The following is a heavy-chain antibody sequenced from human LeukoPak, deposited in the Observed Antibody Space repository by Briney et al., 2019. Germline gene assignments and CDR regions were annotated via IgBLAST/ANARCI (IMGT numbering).Heavy chain of an antibody. V-gene: IGHV4-34*01. D-gene: IGHD3-10*01. CDR2: INHSGST. CDR3: ARDLYGSGNFLPESP. Sequence: SETLSLTCAVYGGSFSGYYWSWIRQPPGKGLEWIGEINHSGSTNYNPSLKSRVTISVDTSKNQFSLRLTSVTAADTAVYYCARDLYGSGNFLPESPWGQGTLVTVSS. J-gene: IGHJ5*02. CDR1: GGSFSGYY.